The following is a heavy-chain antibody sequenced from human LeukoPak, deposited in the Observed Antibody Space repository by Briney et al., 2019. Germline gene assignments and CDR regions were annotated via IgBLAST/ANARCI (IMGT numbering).Heavy chain of an antibody. CDR1: GFTFSDYY. D-gene: IGHD3-10*01. Sequence: GGSLRLSCAASGFTFSDYYMSWIRQAPGKGLEWVSYISSSGSTIYYADSVKGRFTISRDNSKNTLYLQMNSLRAEDTAVYYCAKAVLWFGDLLSYYFDYWGQGTLLTVSS. CDR2: ISSSGSTI. V-gene: IGHV3-11*01. J-gene: IGHJ4*02. CDR3: AKAVLWFGDLLSYYFDY.